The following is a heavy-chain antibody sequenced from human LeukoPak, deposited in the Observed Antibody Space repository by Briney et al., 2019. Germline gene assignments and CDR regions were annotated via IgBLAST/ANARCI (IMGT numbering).Heavy chain of an antibody. J-gene: IGHJ6*04. V-gene: IGHV5-10-1*01. D-gene: IGHD4-17*01. Sequence: GEPLKISCKGSGYSFTSYWISWVRQMPGKGLEWMGRIDPSDSYTNYSPSFQGHVTISADKSISTAYLQWSSLKASDTAMYYCARHIYGDHPYYYGMDVWGKGTTVTVSS. CDR3: ARHIYGDHPYYYGMDV. CDR2: IDPSDSYT. CDR1: GYSFTSYW.